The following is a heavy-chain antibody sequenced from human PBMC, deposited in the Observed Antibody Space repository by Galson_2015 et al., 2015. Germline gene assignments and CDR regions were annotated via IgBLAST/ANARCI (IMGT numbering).Heavy chain of an antibody. CDR3: ARQILDYDFSSCYYPTNFDY. J-gene: IGHJ4*02. D-gene: IGHD3-3*01. Sequence: SLRLSCAASEFTFSSYYMSWVRQAPGKGLEWVSSISRTTTYIYYADSVKGRFTISRDNAKNSLYLQMNSLGAEDTAVYYCARQILDYDFSSCYYPTNFDYWSQGTLFTASS. V-gene: IGHV3-21*01. CDR1: EFTFSSYY. CDR2: ISRTTTYI.